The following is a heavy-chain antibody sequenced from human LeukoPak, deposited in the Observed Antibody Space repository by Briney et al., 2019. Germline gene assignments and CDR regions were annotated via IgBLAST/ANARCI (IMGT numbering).Heavy chain of an antibody. J-gene: IGHJ4*02. D-gene: IGHD6-13*01. Sequence: GGSLRLSCAASRLTFSTYAMSWVRQAPGKGLEWVSAISGSGGSTYYADSVKGRFTISRDNSKNTLYLQMNSLRVEDTAVYYCAKDKGRAAAGFDYWGQGTLVTVSS. CDR1: RLTFSTYA. V-gene: IGHV3-23*01. CDR2: ISGSGGST. CDR3: AKDKGRAAAGFDY.